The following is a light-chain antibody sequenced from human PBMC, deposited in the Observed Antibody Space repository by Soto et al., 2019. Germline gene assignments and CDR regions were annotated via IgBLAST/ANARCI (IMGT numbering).Light chain of an antibody. Sequence: DIVMTQSPDSLAVSLGERANINCKSSQSVFYSSNNKNYLAWYQQKPGQPPKLLIYWASTRESGVPDRFSGSGSGTDFTLTISSLQAEDVAVYYCQQYYSTPPTFGGGTKVDIK. V-gene: IGKV4-1*01. CDR2: WAS. CDR3: QQYYSTPPT. CDR1: QSVFYSSNNKNY. J-gene: IGKJ4*01.